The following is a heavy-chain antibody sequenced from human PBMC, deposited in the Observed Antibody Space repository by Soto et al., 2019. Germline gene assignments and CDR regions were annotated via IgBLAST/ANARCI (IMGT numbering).Heavy chain of an antibody. Sequence: QVQLQESGPGLVKPSQTLSLTCTVSGGSISSGGYYWSWIRQHPGKGLEWIGYIYYSGSTSYNPSLKSRVTIPVDAYKNQLSLKLSSVTASDTAVYYCARVCGGDVHDGMDVWGQGTTVTVSS. D-gene: IGHD2-21*02. CDR3: ARVCGGDVHDGMDV. V-gene: IGHV4-31*03. CDR1: GGSISSGGYY. J-gene: IGHJ6*02. CDR2: IYYSGST.